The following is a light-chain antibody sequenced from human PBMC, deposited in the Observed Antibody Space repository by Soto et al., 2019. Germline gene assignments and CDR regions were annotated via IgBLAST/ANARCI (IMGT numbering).Light chain of an antibody. CDR1: SSNIGINT. CDR2: TDN. J-gene: IGLJ1*01. CDR3: AAWDDSLNGLYV. Sequence: QSVLTQPPSASGTPGQRVTISCSGSSSNIGINTVNWYQQVPGTAPKLLIYTDNQRPSGVPDRFSGSKSGTSASLAISGLHSDDEADYYCAAWDDSLNGLYVFGTGTKLTVL. V-gene: IGLV1-44*01.